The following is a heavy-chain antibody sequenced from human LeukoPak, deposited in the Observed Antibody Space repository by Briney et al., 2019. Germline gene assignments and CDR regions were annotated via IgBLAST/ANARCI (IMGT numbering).Heavy chain of an antibody. CDR3: AHLGSENITIPGSYNWFDP. CDR2: IYWDDDK. CDR1: GFSLSTSGVA. V-gene: IGHV2-5*02. J-gene: IGHJ5*02. Sequence: SGPTLVKPTQTLTLTCTLSGFSLSTSGVAVGWIRQPPTKALEWLALIYWDDDKRYSPSLKNRLTITKDTSKNQVVLTMTNVDPVDTATYYCAHLGSENITIPGSYNWFDPWGQGTLVTVSS. D-gene: IGHD2/OR15-2a*01.